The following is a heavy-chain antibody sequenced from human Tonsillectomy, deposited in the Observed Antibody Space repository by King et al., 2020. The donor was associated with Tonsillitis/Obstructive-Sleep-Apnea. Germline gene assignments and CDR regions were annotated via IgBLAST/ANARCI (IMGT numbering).Heavy chain of an antibody. V-gene: IGHV4-34*01. J-gene: IGHJ5*02. CDR3: ARRNWNSDTNWFDP. CDR2: INHSGST. Sequence: VQLQQWGAGLLKPSEILSLTCAVYGGSFSGYYWSWISQPPGKGLEWIGEINHSGSTNYNPSLNSRGTISVDTSKNQFSLNLSPLTAADTAVYYCARRNWNSDTNWFDPWGQGTLVTVSS. CDR1: GGSFSGYY. D-gene: IGHD1-7*01.